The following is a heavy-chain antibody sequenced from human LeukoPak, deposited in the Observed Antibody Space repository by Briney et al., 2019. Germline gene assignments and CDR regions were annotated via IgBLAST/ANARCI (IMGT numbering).Heavy chain of an antibody. CDR2: IIPILGIA. V-gene: IGHV1-69*04. CDR3: ASSLTYYDILTGLNYYYYGMDV. CDR1: GGTFSSYA. J-gene: IGHJ6*02. D-gene: IGHD3-9*01. Sequence: SVKVSCKASGGTFSSYAISWVRQAPGQGLEWMGRIIPILGIANYAQKFQGRVTITAEKSTSTAYMELSSLRSEGTAVYYCASSLTYYDILTGLNYYYYGMDVWGQGTTVTVSS.